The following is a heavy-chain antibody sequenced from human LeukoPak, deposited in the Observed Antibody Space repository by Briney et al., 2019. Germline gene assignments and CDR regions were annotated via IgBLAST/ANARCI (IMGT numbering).Heavy chain of an antibody. V-gene: IGHV1-18*01. J-gene: IGHJ4*02. CDR1: GYTFTSYV. D-gene: IGHD2-15*01. CDR2: ISAYNGNT. Sequence: GASVTVSCKASGYTFTSYVISWVRQAPGQGLEWMGWISAYNGNTNYAQKLQGRVTMTADTSTSTAYMELRSLRSDDTAVYYCARLSLLPAAWDANPFDYWGQGPLVTVSS. CDR3: ARLSLLPAAWDANPFDY.